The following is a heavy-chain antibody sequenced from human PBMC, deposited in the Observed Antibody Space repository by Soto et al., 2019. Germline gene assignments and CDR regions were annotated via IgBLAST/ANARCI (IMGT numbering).Heavy chain of an antibody. CDR1: GFPFRSYA. D-gene: IGHD3-10*02. J-gene: IGHJ5*02. CDR3: AKDLLYFRGVIHNWCDP. Sequence: GSLGRLCAASGFPFRSYAISWGRQAPGKGLEWVSAFSGCGGRTYYADSVKGRFTISTDNSKNTLYLQMNSLRAEDTAVYYCAKDLLYFRGVIHNWCDPWGQGTLVTVSS. V-gene: IGHV3-23*01. CDR2: FSGCGGRT.